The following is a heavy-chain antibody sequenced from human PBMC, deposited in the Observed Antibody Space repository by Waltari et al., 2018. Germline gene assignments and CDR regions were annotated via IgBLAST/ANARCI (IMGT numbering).Heavy chain of an antibody. J-gene: IGHJ4*02. CDR1: GFTFSSYG. CDR3: ARDQVGATAYYFDY. D-gene: IGHD1-26*01. V-gene: IGHV3-33*01. CDR2: IWYDGSNK. Sequence: QVQLVESGGGVVQPGRSLRLSCAASGFTFSSYGMHWVRPAPGKGLEWVAVIWYDGSNKYYADSVKGRFTISRDNSKNTLYLQMNSLRAEDTAVYYCARDQVGATAYYFDYWGQGTLVTVSS.